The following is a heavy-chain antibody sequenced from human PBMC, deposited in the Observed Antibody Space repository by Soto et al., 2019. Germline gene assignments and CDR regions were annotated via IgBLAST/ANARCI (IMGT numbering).Heavy chain of an antibody. CDR1: GYSFTSYW. CDR2: IDPRDSYT. CDR3: AVKLGYCSTSSCPSYYYFHGMDV. V-gene: IGHV5-10-1*01. D-gene: IGHD2-2*01. Sequence: GESLKISCKGSGYSFTSYWISWVRQMPGKGLEWMGIIDPRDSYTDHNPSFQDHVAISVDKSINTAYLQWSSLKASDTAMYFCAVKLGYCSTSSCPSYYYFHGMDVWGQGTTVTVSS. J-gene: IGHJ6*02.